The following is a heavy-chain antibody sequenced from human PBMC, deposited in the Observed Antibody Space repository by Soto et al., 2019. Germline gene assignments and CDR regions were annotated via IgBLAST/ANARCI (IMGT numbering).Heavy chain of an antibody. CDR1: GFTFNNAW. V-gene: IGHV3-15*01. CDR3: TTCVFDCLWGAY. Sequence: EVVLVESGGGLVKPGGSLRLSCVASGFTFNNAWMNWVRQAPGKGLEWVGRIKRNTDGATTVYAAPAKGRFSISRDDSKSTLYLHMNGLRTEDTAIYYCTTCVFDCLWGAYWGLGTLVTVSS. J-gene: IGHJ4*02. D-gene: IGHD3-9*01. CDR2: IKRNTDGATT.